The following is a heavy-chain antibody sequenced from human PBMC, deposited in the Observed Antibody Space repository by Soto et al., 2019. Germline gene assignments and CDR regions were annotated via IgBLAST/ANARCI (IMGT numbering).Heavy chain of an antibody. D-gene: IGHD1-26*01. V-gene: IGHV3-48*02. CDR2: ISSSSSTI. CDR3: ARDHQRTESLKWELLLVGGNHPDY. CDR1: GFTFSSYS. J-gene: IGHJ4*02. Sequence: GGSLRLSCAASGFTFSSYSMNWVRQAPGKGLEWDSYISSSSSTIYYADSVKGRFTISRDNAKNSLYLQMNSLRDEDTAVYYCARDHQRTESLKWELLLVGGNHPDYWGQGTLVTVSS.